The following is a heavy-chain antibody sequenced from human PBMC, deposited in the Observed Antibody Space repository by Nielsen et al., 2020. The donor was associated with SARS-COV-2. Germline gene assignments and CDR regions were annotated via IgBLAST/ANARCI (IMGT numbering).Heavy chain of an antibody. V-gene: IGHV4-31*03. Sequence: LRLSCTVSGGSISSGGYYWSWIRQHPGKGLEWIGYIYYSGSTYYNPSLKSRVAISVDTSKNQFSLKLSSVTAADTAVYYCARAPIFDIWGQGTMVTVSS. CDR2: IYYSGST. CDR3: ARAPIFDI. J-gene: IGHJ3*02. CDR1: GGSISSGGYY.